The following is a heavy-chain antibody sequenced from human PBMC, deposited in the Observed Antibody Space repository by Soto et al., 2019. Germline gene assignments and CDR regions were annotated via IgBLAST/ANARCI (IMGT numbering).Heavy chain of an antibody. D-gene: IGHD3-22*01. J-gene: IGHJ4*02. V-gene: IGHV3-23*01. CDR1: GFTFSSYA. Sequence: EVQLLESGGGLVQPGGSLRLSCAASGFTFSSYAMSWVRQAPGKGLEWVSAISGSGGSTYYADSVKGRFTISRDNSKNTLYLQMNSLRAVDTAVHYCAKDRAIVVVTPYDYWGQVTLVTVSS. CDR2: ISGSGGST. CDR3: AKDRAIVVVTPYDY.